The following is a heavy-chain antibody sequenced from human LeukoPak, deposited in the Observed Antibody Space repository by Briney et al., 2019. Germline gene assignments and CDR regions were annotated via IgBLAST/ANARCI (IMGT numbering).Heavy chain of an antibody. V-gene: IGHV3-23*01. CDR1: GFTFSTYA. J-gene: IGHJ4*01. CDR2: ISSSGGTT. CDR3: AKDRNGWPTNFDS. D-gene: IGHD6-19*01. Sequence: GGSLRLSRAASGFTFSTYAVNWVRHAPGKGLEWVSAISSSGGTTYYADSVKGRFSISRDNSKNTLYLQMNSLRAEDTAVYYSAKDRNGWPTNFDSWGHGTLVTVSA.